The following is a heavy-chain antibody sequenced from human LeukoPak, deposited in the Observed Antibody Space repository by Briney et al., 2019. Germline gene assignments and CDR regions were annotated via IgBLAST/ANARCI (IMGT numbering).Heavy chain of an antibody. CDR2: IRYDGSNK. D-gene: IGHD3-3*01. V-gene: IGHV3-30*02. J-gene: IGHJ6*03. CDR1: GFTFSSYG. Sequence: GGSLRLSCAASGFTFSSYGMHWVRQAPGKGLEWVAFIRYDGSNKYYADSVKGRFTISRDNSKNTLYLQMNSLRAEDTAVYYCANTQDHGVLRFLEWLPAYYYYMDVWGKGTTVTVSS. CDR3: ANTQDHGVLRFLEWLPAYYYYMDV.